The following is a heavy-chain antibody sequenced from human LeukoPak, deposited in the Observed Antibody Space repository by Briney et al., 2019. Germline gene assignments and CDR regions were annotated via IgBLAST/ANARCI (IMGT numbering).Heavy chain of an antibody. Sequence: GGSLRLSCAASGFTFDDYTMHWVRHAPGKGLEWVSLISWDGGSTYYADSVKGRFTISRDNSKNSLYLQMNSLRTEDTALYYCAKGFHVSYDFWSGYYPALDVWGKGTTVTVSS. D-gene: IGHD3-3*01. V-gene: IGHV3-43*01. CDR3: AKGFHVSYDFWSGYYPALDV. J-gene: IGHJ6*04. CDR1: GFTFDDYT. CDR2: ISWDGGST.